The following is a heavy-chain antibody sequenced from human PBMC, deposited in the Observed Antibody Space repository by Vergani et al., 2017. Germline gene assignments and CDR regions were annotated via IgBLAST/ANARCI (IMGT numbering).Heavy chain of an antibody. CDR2: ISGSGGST. D-gene: IGHD3-3*01. V-gene: IGHV3-23*01. Sequence: EVQLLESGGGLVQPGGSLRLSCAASGFTFRMYAMSWVRQAPGKGLEWVSAISGSGGSTYYADSVKGRFTVSRDNSKNTLYLQMNSLRAEDTAVYYCAKLRFTGFWSGTDYWGQGTLVTVSS. J-gene: IGHJ4*02. CDR1: GFTFRMYA. CDR3: AKLRFTGFWSGTDY.